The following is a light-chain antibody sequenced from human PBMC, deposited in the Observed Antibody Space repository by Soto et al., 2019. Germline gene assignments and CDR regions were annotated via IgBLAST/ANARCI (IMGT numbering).Light chain of an antibody. J-gene: IGKJ2*01. CDR2: GAS. CDR3: QQFGNSPYT. Sequence: EIVLTQSPGTLSLSPGERATLSCRASQSVSSSYLAWYQQKPGQAPRLLIYGASSRATGIPDRFSRSGSGTDFTLTISRLEPEDFAVYYCQQFGNSPYTFGQGTRLEIK. V-gene: IGKV3-20*01. CDR1: QSVSSSY.